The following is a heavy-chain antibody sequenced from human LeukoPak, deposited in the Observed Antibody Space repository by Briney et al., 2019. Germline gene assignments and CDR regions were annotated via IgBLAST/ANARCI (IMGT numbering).Heavy chain of an antibody. CDR1: GFTFSRFP. CDR3: ARDDGVCYTCYCGMDV. D-gene: IGHD2-8*01. Sequence: GGSLRLSCAGSGFTFSRFPMHWVRQAPGKGLEWVAVISYDASNKYYADSVKGRFTISRDNSKNTLYLQMNSLRAEDTAVYYCARDDGVCYTCYCGMDVWGQGTTVTVSS. V-gene: IGHV3-30*04. J-gene: IGHJ6*02. CDR2: ISYDASNK.